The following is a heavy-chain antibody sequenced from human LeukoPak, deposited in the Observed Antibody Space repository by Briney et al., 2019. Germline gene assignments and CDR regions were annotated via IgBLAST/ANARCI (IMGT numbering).Heavy chain of an antibody. CDR2: ISSSSSYI. CDR1: GFTFSSYS. CDR3: ARDSAGGGYEGSDY. J-gene: IGHJ4*02. V-gene: IGHV3-21*01. Sequence: GGSLRLSCAASGFTFSSYSMNWVRQAPGKGLEWVSSISSSSSYIYYADSVKGRFTISRDNAKNSLYLRMNSLRAEDTAVYYCARDSAGGGYEGSDYWGQGTLVTVSS. D-gene: IGHD5-12*01.